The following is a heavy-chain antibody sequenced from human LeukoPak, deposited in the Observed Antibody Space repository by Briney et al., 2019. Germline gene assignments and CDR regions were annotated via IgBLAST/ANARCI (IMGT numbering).Heavy chain of an antibody. Sequence: PGGSLRLPCAASGFTFNYGLHWVRQAPGKGLDWVAFILFDGSYKYYADSVRGRFTISRDNSKNTLYLQMNSLRAEDTAVYYCAQGELSGNYFDYWGQGTLVTVSS. V-gene: IGHV3-30*02. CDR2: ILFDGSYK. J-gene: IGHJ4*02. CDR1: GFTFNYG. CDR3: AQGELSGNYFDY. D-gene: IGHD1-26*01.